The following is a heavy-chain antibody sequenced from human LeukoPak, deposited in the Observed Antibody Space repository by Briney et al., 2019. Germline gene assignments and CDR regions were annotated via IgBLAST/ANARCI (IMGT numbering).Heavy chain of an antibody. D-gene: IGHD6-6*01. CDR3: AKDNAKYSSSEGEDY. CDR2: ISSSGSTI. V-gene: IGHV3-48*03. J-gene: IGHJ4*02. CDR1: GFTFSSYE. Sequence: GGSLRLSCAASGFTFSSYEMNWVRQAPGKGLEWVSYISSSGSTIYYADSVKGRFTISRDNAKNSLYLQMNSLRAEDTAVYYCAKDNAKYSSSEGEDYWGQGTLVTVSS.